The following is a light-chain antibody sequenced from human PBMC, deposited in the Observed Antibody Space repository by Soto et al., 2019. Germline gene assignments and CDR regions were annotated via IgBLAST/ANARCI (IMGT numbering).Light chain of an antibody. CDR3: QQYGSSLYP. CDR2: GAS. CDR1: QSVSSSY. Sequence: EIVLTQSPGTLSLSPGERATLSCRASQSVSSSYLAWYQQKPGQAPRLLIYGASSRATGIPDRFSGSGSGTDFTLPISRLEPEDFAVYYCQQYGSSLYPFGQGTKLEIK. J-gene: IGKJ2*01. V-gene: IGKV3-20*01.